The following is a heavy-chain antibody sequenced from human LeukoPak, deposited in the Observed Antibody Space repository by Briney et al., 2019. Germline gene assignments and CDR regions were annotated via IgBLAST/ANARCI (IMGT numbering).Heavy chain of an antibody. D-gene: IGHD3-16*01. CDR1: GFTFSSYG. Sequence: GGSLRLSCAASGFTFSSYGMHWVRQAPGKGLEWVAFIRYDGSNKYYADSVKGRFTISRDNSKNTLYLQMNSLRAEDTAVYYCAKEKIGVSYDYVWGSSPYFDYWGQGTLVTVSS. J-gene: IGHJ4*02. CDR3: AKEKIGVSYDYVWGSSPYFDY. CDR2: IRYDGSNK. V-gene: IGHV3-30*02.